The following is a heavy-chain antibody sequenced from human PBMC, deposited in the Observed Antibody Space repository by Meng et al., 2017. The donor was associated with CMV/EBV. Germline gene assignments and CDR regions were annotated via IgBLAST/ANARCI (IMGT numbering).Heavy chain of an antibody. CDR2: ISSNGSST. J-gene: IGHJ2*01. CDR3: ARQRLSGYWYFDL. V-gene: IGHV3-64*02. D-gene: IGHD5-24*01. CDR1: GFTFSSHA. Sequence: GGSLRLSFAASGFTFSSHAMQWVRQAPGKGLEYVSAISSNGSSTYYADSVKGRFTISRDNTKNTLYLQMGSLRAEDMAVYYCARQRLSGYWYFDLWGRGTLVTVSS.